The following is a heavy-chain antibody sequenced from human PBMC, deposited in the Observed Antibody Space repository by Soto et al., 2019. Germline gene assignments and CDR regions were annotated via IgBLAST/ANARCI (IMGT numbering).Heavy chain of an antibody. J-gene: IGHJ3*02. CDR2: ISSSSSYI. CDR3: VRHKGREGAFDI. V-gene: IGHV3-21*01. Sequence: ESGGGLVKPGGSLRLSCAASGFTFSSYSMNWVRQAPGKGLEWVSSISSSSSYIYYADSVKGRFTISRDNAKNSLYLQMNSLRAEDTAVYYCVRHKGREGAFDIWGQGTMVTVSS. CDR1: GFTFSSYS.